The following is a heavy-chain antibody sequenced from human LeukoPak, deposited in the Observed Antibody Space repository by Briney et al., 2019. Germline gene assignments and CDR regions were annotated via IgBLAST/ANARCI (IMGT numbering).Heavy chain of an antibody. V-gene: IGHV1-2*02. J-gene: IGHJ6*03. Sequence: GASVKVSCKASGYTFTGYYMHWVRQAPGQGLEWMGWINPNSGGTNYAQKFQGRVTMTRDTSISTAYMELSRLRSDDTAVYYCARVGGRTSAGYDFWSGYYDAYYYYYMDVWGKGTTVTVSS. D-gene: IGHD3-3*01. CDR2: INPNSGGT. CDR3: ARVGGRTSAGYDFWSGYYDAYYYYYMDV. CDR1: GYTFTGYY.